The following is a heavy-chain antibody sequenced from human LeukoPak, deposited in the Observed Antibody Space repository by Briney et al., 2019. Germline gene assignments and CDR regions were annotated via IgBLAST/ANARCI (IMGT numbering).Heavy chain of an antibody. Sequence: SETLSLTCAVYGGSFSGYYWSWIRQPPGKGLEWIGEINHSGSTNYNPSLKSRVTISVDTSKNQFSLKLSSVTAADTAVYYCARGKVIAARRPFDPWGQGTLVTVSS. J-gene: IGHJ5*02. CDR1: GGSFSGYY. V-gene: IGHV4-34*01. D-gene: IGHD6-6*01. CDR3: ARGKVIAARRPFDP. CDR2: INHSGST.